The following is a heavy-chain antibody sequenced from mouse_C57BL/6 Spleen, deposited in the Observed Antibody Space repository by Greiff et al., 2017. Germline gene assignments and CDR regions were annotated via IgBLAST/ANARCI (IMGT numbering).Heavy chain of an antibody. Sequence: VQLQQPGAELVMPGASVKLSCKASGYTFTSYWMHWVKQRPGQGLEWIGEIDPSDSYTNYNQKFKGKSTLTVDKSSSTAYMQLSSLTSEDSAVYYCARERLGTGYFDVWGTGTTVTVSS. V-gene: IGHV1-69*01. CDR3: ARERLGTGYFDV. D-gene: IGHD2-14*01. CDR1: GYTFTSYW. J-gene: IGHJ1*03. CDR2: IDPSDSYT.